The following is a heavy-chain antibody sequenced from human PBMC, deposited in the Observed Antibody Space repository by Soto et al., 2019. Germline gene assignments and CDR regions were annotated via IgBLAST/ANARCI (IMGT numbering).Heavy chain of an antibody. CDR2: IKSKTDGGTT. CDR1: GFTFSNAW. Sequence: GGSLRLSCAASGFTFSNAWMSWVRQAPGKGLEWVGRIKSKTDGGTTEYAAPVKGRFTISRDDSKNTVYLQMNSLKTEDTAVYYCTTENILTGVIFKHWGQGTLVTVSS. D-gene: IGHD3-9*01. CDR3: TTENILTGVIFKH. J-gene: IGHJ1*01. V-gene: IGHV3-15*01.